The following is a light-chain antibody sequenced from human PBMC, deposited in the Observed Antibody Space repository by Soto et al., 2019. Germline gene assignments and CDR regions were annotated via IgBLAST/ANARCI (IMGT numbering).Light chain of an antibody. CDR1: QSVSTNY. Sequence: EIVLTQSPATLSLSPGERATLSCRASQSVSTNYLAWYQQRPGQAPRLLIFGASYRATGIPDRFSGSGSGTDFTLTISRLEPEAFAVYYCQHRLGP. J-gene: IGKJ3*01. V-gene: IGKV3D-20*02. CDR3: QHR. CDR2: GAS.